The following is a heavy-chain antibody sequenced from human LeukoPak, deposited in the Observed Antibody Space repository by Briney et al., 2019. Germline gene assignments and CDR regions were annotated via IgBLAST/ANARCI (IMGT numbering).Heavy chain of an antibody. J-gene: IGHJ6*03. CDR2: IYYSGST. CDR3: AGGYCSSTSCYMHYYYYYMDV. V-gene: IGHV4-59*01. D-gene: IGHD2-2*02. Sequence: SETLSLTCTVSGGSISSYYWSWIRQPPEKGPEWIGYIYYSGSTNYNPSLKSRVTISVDTSKTQFSLKLSSVTAADTAVYYCAGGYCSSTSCYMHYYYYYMDVWGKGTTVTVSS. CDR1: GGSISSYY.